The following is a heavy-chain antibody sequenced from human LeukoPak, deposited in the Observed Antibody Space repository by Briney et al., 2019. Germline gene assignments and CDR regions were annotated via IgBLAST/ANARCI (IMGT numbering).Heavy chain of an antibody. Sequence: PSETLSLTCTVSGASISSGAYYWNWIRQPPGKGLEWIGYISYSGSTYYNPSLKSRVTISVDTSKNQFSLKLSSVTAADTAVYYCAREGWFDPWGQGTLVTVSS. J-gene: IGHJ5*02. CDR2: ISYSGST. V-gene: IGHV4-30-4*08. CDR1: GASISSGAYY. CDR3: AREGWFDP.